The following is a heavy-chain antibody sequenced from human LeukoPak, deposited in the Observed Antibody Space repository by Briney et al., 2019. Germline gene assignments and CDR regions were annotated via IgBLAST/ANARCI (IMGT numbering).Heavy chain of an antibody. CDR2: IYYSGST. J-gene: IGHJ6*02. V-gene: IGHV4-39*01. D-gene: IGHD3-3*01. CDR3: ARLGFWSGYYGYYYYYGMDV. CDR1: GGSISSSSYY. Sequence: SETLSLICTVSGGSISSSSYYWGWIRQPPGKGLEWIGSIYYSGSTYYNPSLKSRVTISVDTSKNQFSLRLSSVTAADTAVYYCARLGFWSGYYGYYYYYGMDVWGQGTTVTVSS.